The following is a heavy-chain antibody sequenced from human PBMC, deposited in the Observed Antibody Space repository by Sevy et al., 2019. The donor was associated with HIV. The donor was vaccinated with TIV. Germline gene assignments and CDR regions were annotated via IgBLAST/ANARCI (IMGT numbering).Heavy chain of an antibody. D-gene: IGHD3-9*01. CDR1: GGTFSSYG. Sequence: ASVKVSCKASGGTFSSYGISWVRQAPGQGLEWMGGIIPLFDTTNNAQKFQDRVTFTADESTSTVYMELSSLRSEDTAMYYCARAFPNILTGYYDYWGQGTLVTVSS. V-gene: IGHV1-69*13. CDR2: IIPLFDTT. CDR3: ARAFPNILTGYYDY. J-gene: IGHJ4*02.